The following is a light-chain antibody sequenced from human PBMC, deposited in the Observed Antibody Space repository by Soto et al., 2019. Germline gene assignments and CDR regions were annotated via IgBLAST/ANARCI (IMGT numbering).Light chain of an antibody. CDR2: GAS. CDR3: QQYNNWPPIT. CDR1: QDISNY. Sequence: MTQSPSSLSASVGDRVTITCQASQDISNYLNWYQQKPGQAPRLLIYGASSRATGIPDRFSGSGSGTEFTLTISSLQSEDFAVYYCQQYNNWPPITFGQGTRLEIK. J-gene: IGKJ5*01. V-gene: IGKV3D-15*01.